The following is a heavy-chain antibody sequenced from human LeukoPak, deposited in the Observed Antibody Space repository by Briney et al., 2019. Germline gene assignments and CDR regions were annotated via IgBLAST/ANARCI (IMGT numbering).Heavy chain of an antibody. CDR3: AREMVRGDLGYFDY. CDR2: IKQDGSEK. D-gene: IGHD3-10*01. V-gene: IGHV3-7*01. J-gene: IGHJ4*02. Sequence: HPGGSLRLSCAASGFTFSSYEMNWVRQAPGKGLEWVANIKQDGSEKYYVDSVKGRFTISRDNAKNSLYLQMNSLRAEDTAVYYCAREMVRGDLGYFDYWGQGTLVTVSS. CDR1: GFTFSSYE.